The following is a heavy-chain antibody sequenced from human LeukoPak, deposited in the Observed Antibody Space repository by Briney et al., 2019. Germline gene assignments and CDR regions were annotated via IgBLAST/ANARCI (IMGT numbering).Heavy chain of an antibody. Sequence: SETLSLTCAVNGGSFSGYYWSWIRQPPGKGLEWIGEINHSGSTIYNPSLKSRVTLSVDTSKNQFSLKLRSVTAADTAVYYCARENGYRYDYWGQGTLVTVSS. V-gene: IGHV4-34*01. CDR2: INHSGST. CDR1: GGSFSGYY. CDR3: ARENGYRYDY. D-gene: IGHD5-18*01. J-gene: IGHJ4*02.